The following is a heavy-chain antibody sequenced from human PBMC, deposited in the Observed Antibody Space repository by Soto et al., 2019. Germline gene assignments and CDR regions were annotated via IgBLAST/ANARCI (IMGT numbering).Heavy chain of an antibody. V-gene: IGHV3-23*01. CDR1: GFTFSPYA. CDR3: EKGHSGYTTDACDI. CDR2: ISGSGGST. Sequence: WGSLRLSCVSSGFTFSPYAMSWVRQAPGKGLEWVSAISGSGGSTYYADSVKGRFTISRDNSKNTLYLQMNSLRAEGTAVYYCEKGHSGYTTDACDIWGQGTMVTVS. J-gene: IGHJ3*02. D-gene: IGHD5-12*01.